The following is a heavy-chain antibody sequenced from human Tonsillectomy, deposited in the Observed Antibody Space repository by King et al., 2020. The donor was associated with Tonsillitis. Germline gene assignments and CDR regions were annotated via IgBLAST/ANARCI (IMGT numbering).Heavy chain of an antibody. V-gene: IGHV4-59*01. D-gene: IGHD6-13*01. Sequence: QLQESGPGLVKPSETLSLTCNVSGGSISSYYWSWILQPPGQGLGWIGYIYYSGCTNHNPSLKSRGTIPVDTAKNQFSLKLSSVTAADTAVYYCARVDSDSSSWYYFDYWGQGTLVTVSS. CDR2: IYYSGCT. CDR1: GGSISSYY. CDR3: ARVDSDSSSWYYFDY. J-gene: IGHJ4*02.